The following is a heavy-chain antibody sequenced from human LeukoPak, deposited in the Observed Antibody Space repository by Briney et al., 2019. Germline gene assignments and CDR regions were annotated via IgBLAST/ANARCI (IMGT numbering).Heavy chain of an antibody. V-gene: IGHV3-23*01. CDR3: ARGGLGSAFDN. J-gene: IGHJ4*02. CDR2: ISGSGGST. Sequence: PGGSLRLSCAASGFTFSTYALSWVRQAPGKGLECVSAISGSGGSTYSADSLKGRFTISRDNSKNTLYLQIDSLSADDTAVFYCARGGLGSAFDNWGQGTLVTVSS. D-gene: IGHD6-19*01. CDR1: GFTFSTYA.